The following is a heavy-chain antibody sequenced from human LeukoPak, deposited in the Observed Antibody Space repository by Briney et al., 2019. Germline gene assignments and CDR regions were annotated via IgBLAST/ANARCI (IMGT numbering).Heavy chain of an antibody. V-gene: IGHV3-35*02. CDR2: VSWNGSRT. D-gene: IGHD1-1*01. CDR1: GFTFSNSD. Sequence: GGSLRLSCAASGFTFSNSDMNWVHQAPGKGLEWVSGVSWNGSRTHYADSVKGQFIISRDNSRNTLYLQTNSLRAEDTAVYYCAKDAGWGTTSYYYYMDVWGKGTTVTISS. CDR3: AKDAGWGTTSYYYYMDV. J-gene: IGHJ6*03.